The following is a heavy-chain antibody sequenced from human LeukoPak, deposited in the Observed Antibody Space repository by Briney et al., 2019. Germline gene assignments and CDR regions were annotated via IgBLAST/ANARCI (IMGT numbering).Heavy chain of an antibody. CDR3: ARAFQSLGGLSLPDY. CDR2: IHPSTGNP. D-gene: IGHD3-16*02. Sequence: GASVKVSCKASGYSFTSYGISWVRQAPGQGLELMGWIHPSTGNPTYAQGFTGRFVFSLDTSVSTTYLQISSLKAEDTAVYFCARAFQSLGGLSLPDYWGQGTLVTVSS. CDR1: GYSFTSYG. V-gene: IGHV7-4-1*02. J-gene: IGHJ4*02.